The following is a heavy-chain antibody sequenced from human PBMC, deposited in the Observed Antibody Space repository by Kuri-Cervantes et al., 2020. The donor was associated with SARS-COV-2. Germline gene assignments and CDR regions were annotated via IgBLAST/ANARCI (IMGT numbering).Heavy chain of an antibody. CDR3: ARQYCTNGVCYTPFDY. CDR1: GYSISSGYY. CDR2: IYHSGST. J-gene: IGHJ4*02. V-gene: IGHV4-38-2*01. D-gene: IGHD2-8*01. Sequence: SETLSLTCAVSGYSISSGYYWGWIRQPPGKGLEWIGSIYHSGSTYYNPSLKSRVTISVDTSKNQFSLKLSSVTAADTAVYYCARQYCTNGVCYTPFDYWGQGTLVTVSS.